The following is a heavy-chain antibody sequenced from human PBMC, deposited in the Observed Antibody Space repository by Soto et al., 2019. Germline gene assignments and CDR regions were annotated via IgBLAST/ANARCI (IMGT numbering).Heavy chain of an antibody. J-gene: IGHJ4*02. CDR3: ARLIGTSWFVG. D-gene: IGHD6-13*01. CDR2: TYYRSQWFN. CDR1: GDSVSSNIVT. V-gene: IGHV6-1*01. Sequence: SQTLSLTCAISGDSVSSNIVTWDWIRQSPSRVLEWLGRTYYRSQWFNDYAVSVKSRMTINADTSKNQFSLQLNYVTPADTAVYYCARLIGTSWFVGWGQGTPVIVSS.